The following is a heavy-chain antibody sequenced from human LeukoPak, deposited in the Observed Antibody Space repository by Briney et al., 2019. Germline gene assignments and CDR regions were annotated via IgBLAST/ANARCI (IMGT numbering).Heavy chain of an antibody. Sequence: SETLSLTCTVSGGSISNYYWSWIRRPPGKGLEWIGYIYYSGSTNYNPSLKSRVTISVDTSKSQFSLKLSSVTAADTAVYYCARNDASGSYYNVAFDIWGQGTMVTVSS. D-gene: IGHD3-10*01. CDR2: IYYSGST. CDR1: GGSISNYY. V-gene: IGHV4-59*01. J-gene: IGHJ3*02. CDR3: ARNDASGSYYNVAFDI.